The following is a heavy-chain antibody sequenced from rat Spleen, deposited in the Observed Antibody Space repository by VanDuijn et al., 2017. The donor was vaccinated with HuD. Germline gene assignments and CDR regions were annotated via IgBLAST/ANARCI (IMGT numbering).Heavy chain of an antibody. Sequence: EVQLVESGGGLVQPGRSLKLSCAASGFTFSNYYMAWIRQAPTKGLEWVASISPSGGRSNYRDSVKGRFTISRDNAKSTLYLQMDSLRSEDSATYYCATDGYYDGTYYSVYVMDAWAQGASVTVSS. CDR3: ATDGYYDGTYYSVYVMDA. J-gene: IGHJ4*01. CDR2: ISPSGGRS. V-gene: IGHV5-19*01. D-gene: IGHD1-12*02. CDR1: GFTFSNYY.